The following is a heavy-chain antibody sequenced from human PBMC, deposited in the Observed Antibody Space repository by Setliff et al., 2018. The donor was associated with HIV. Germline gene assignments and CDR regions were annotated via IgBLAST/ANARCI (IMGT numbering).Heavy chain of an antibody. CDR1: GFSFFNFA. CDR3: ARSRSTRDAFDI. J-gene: IGHJ3*02. CDR2: ISSSGSYI. Sequence: LSLTCATSGFSFFNFALNWVRQAPGKGLEWVSSISSSGSYIYYADSVKGRFTISRDDATKSLFLQMDSLRAEDTAVYYCARSRSTRDAFDIWGQGTMVTVSS. D-gene: IGHD2-2*01. V-gene: IGHV3-21*01.